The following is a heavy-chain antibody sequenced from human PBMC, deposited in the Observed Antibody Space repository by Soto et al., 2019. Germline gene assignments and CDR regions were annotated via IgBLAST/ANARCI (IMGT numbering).Heavy chain of an antibody. V-gene: IGHV6-1*01. CDR2: TYYRSKWYY. CDR3: ARAMIRVFDI. J-gene: IGHJ3*02. CDR1: GDSVSSKSAA. D-gene: IGHD3-22*01. Sequence: PSQTLSLTCVISGDSVSSKSAAWNWIRQSPSRGLEWLGRTYYRSKWYYDYAISVKSRITINPDTSKNQFSLQLKSVTPEDTAVYSCARAMIRVFDIWGQGTRVTVSS.